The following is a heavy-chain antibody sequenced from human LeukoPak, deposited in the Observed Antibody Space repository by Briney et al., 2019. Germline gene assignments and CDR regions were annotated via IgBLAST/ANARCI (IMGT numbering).Heavy chain of an antibody. V-gene: IGHV3-30*02. CDR2: ISKDGRNA. CDR3: AKPDWKYWVYFDY. D-gene: IGHD1-7*01. J-gene: IGHJ4*02. CDR1: GFTFSNYG. Sequence: GGSLRLSCAASGFTFSNYGLHWVRQAPGKGLEWVAVISKDGRNADYADSVKGRFTISRDNSKNTLYLEMNSLRVEDTAVYYCAKPDWKYWVYFDYWGQGTLVSVSP.